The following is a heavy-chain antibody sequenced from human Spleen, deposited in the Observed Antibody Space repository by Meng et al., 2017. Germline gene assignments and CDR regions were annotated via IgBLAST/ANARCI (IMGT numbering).Heavy chain of an antibody. D-gene: IGHD6-13*01. CDR3: ARGISAAGTPDFDY. Sequence: GGSLTLSCAASGFTFSSYAMHWVRQAPGKGLGWVAVISYDGSNKYYADPVKGRFTISRDNSTNTLYLHMNSLRAEDTAVYYCARGISAAGTPDFDYWGQGTLVTVSS. V-gene: IGHV3-30*04. J-gene: IGHJ4*02. CDR1: GFTFSSYA. CDR2: ISYDGSNK.